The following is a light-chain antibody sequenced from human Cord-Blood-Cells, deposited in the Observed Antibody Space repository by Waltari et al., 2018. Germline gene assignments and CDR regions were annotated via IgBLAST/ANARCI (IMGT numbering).Light chain of an antibody. CDR1: QDISNY. CDR2: DAS. CDR3: QQYDNLPLT. V-gene: IGKV1-33*01. Sequence: DIQMTQSPSSLSASVGDRVHITCQASQDISNYLNWYQQKTGKAPKLLIYDASNLETGVPSRFSGSGSGTDFTFTISSLQPEDIATYYCQQYDNLPLTFGGGTKVEIK. J-gene: IGKJ4*01.